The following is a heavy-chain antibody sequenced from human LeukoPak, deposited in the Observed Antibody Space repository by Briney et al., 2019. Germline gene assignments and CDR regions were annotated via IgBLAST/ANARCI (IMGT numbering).Heavy chain of an antibody. Sequence: GGSLRLSCAASGLSLSSNNMHWVRQAPGGGLEWISYISAASGTIYSSDSLKGRFTISRDNARNTLYLQMNSLRPEDTAVYYCARDLGPRRMIWGRGTLVVVSS. V-gene: IGHV3-48*04. J-gene: IGHJ2*01. CDR3: ARDLGPRRMI. CDR2: ISAASGTI. CDR1: GLSLSSNN.